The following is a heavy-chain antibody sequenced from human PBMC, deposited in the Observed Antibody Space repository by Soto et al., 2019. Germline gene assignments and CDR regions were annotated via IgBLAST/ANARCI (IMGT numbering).Heavy chain of an antibody. CDR1: GFTFEDCG. D-gene: IGHD2-2*01. CDR2: INWSGDST. J-gene: IGHJ4*02. V-gene: IGHV3-20*04. CDR3: VRAPGYCNNTSCFYSFDY. Sequence: GGSLRLSCAISGFTFEDCGMSWVRQVPGQGLEWVSGINWSGDSTGYADSVKGRFTISRDNAKNSLYLQMNSLRTEDTAFYYCVRAPGYCNNTSCFYSFDYWGQGALVTVSS.